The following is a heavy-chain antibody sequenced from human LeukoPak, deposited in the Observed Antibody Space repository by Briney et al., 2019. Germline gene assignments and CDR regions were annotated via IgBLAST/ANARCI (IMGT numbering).Heavy chain of an antibody. CDR3: AAVSGWRRPPSY. Sequence: SVKVSCKASGGTFSSYAISWVRQAPGQGLEWMGRIIPIFGIANYAQKFQGRVTITADKSTSTAYMELSSLRSEDAAVYYCAAVSGWRRPPSYWGQGTLVTVSS. CDR1: GGTFSSYA. V-gene: IGHV1-69*04. D-gene: IGHD1-26*01. CDR2: IIPIFGIA. J-gene: IGHJ4*02.